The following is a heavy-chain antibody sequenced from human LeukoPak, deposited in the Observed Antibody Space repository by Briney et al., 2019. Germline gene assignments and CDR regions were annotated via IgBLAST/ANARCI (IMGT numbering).Heavy chain of an antibody. J-gene: IGHJ4*02. D-gene: IGHD6-6*01. CDR1: GGSISSSSYY. CDR2: IYYSGST. V-gene: IGHV4-39*07. CDR3: ARDPLPSSSSF. Sequence: PSETLSLTCTVSGGSISSSSYYWGWIRQPPGKGLEWIGSIYYSGSTYYNPSLKSRVTISVDTSKNQFSLKLSSVTAADTAVYYCARDPLPSSSSFWGQGTLVTVSS.